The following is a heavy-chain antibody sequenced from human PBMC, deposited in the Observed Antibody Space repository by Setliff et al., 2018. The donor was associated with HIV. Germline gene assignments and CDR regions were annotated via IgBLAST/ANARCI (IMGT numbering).Heavy chain of an antibody. V-gene: IGHV4-4*02. CDR3: ARDPRGWLGWGGYFDY. CDR1: GGSINTNNW. CDR2: IYHSGTT. Sequence: SETLSLTCAVSGGSINTNNWWSWVRQLPGKGLAWIGEIYHSGTTNYKSLLKSRVTISVDKSKNQFSLKLSSVTAADTAIYYCARDPRGWLGWGGYFDYWGQGTLVTVSS. D-gene: IGHD6-19*01. J-gene: IGHJ4*02.